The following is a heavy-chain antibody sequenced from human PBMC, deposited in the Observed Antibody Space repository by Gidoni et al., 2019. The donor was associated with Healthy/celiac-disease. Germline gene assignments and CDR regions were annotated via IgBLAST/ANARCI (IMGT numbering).Heavy chain of an antibody. Sequence: EVQLVESGGGLVQPGGSLRLSCAASGFTFSSYAMHWVRQATGKGLEWVSAIGTAGDTYYPGSVKGRFTISRENAKNSLYLQMNSLRAGDTAVYYCARAGIAAAGRKKEDYYYYGMDVWGQGTTVTVSS. J-gene: IGHJ6*02. D-gene: IGHD6-13*01. V-gene: IGHV3-13*01. CDR2: IGTAGDT. CDR3: ARAGIAAAGRKKEDYYYYGMDV. CDR1: GFTFSSYA.